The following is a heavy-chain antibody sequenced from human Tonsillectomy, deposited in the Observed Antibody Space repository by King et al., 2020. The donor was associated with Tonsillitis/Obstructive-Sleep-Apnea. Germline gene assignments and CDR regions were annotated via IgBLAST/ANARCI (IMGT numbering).Heavy chain of an antibody. J-gene: IGHJ4*02. CDR1: GGSISSSSYY. Sequence: QLQESGPGLVKPSETLSLTCTVSGGSISSSSYYWGWIRQPPGKGLEWIGSIYYSGSTYYNPSLKSRVTISVDTSKNQFSLKLSSVTAADTAVYYCARHSKQWLAQTTFDYWGQGTLVTVSS. D-gene: IGHD6-19*01. V-gene: IGHV4-39*01. CDR2: IYYSGST. CDR3: ARHSKQWLAQTTFDY.